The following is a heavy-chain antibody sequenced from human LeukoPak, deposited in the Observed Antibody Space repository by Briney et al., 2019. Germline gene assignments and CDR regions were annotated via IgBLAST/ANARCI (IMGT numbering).Heavy chain of an antibody. CDR3: ARDDSYYDFWSGYSGNWFDP. Sequence: PSETLSLTCTVSGGSISSGSYYWSWIRQPAGKGLEWIGRFYTSESTNYNPSLKSRVTISVDTSKNQFSLKLSSVTAADTAVYYCARDDSYYDFWSGYSGNWFDPWGQGTLVTVSS. D-gene: IGHD3-3*01. V-gene: IGHV4-61*02. CDR1: GGSISSGSYY. J-gene: IGHJ5*02. CDR2: FYTSEST.